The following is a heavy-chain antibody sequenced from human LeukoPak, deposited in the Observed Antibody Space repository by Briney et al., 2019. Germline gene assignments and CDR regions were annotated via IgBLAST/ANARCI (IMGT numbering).Heavy chain of an antibody. CDR2: ISSSGSTI. Sequence: WGSLRLSSAASGFTFSDYYMSWIRQAPGQGLVWVSYISSSGSTIYYADSVKGRFTISRDNAKNSLYLQMNSLRAEDTAVYYCARDGGLYYMDVWGKGTTVTVSS. V-gene: IGHV3-11*01. CDR1: GFTFSDYY. D-gene: IGHD3-3*01. J-gene: IGHJ6*03. CDR3: ARDGGLYYMDV.